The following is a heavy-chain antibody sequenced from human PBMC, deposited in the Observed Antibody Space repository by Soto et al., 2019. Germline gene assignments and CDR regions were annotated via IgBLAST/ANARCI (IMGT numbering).Heavy chain of an antibody. J-gene: IGHJ4*02. CDR2: IYYSGST. V-gene: IGHV4-39*01. D-gene: IGHD2-15*01. CDR3: ARLVVAATLLDY. CDR1: GGSISSSSYY. Sequence: PSETLYLTCTVSGGSISSSSYYWGWIRQPPGKGLEWIGSIYYSGSTYYNPSLKSRVSISVDTSKNQFSLKLSSVTAADTAVYYCARLVVAATLLDYWGQGTLVT.